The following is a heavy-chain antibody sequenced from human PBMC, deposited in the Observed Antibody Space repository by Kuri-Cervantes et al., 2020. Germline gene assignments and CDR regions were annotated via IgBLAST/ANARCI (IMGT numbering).Heavy chain of an antibody. CDR3: ARDVRLFDI. CDR1: GFTVSSNY. CDR2: IKEDGRDK. V-gene: IGHV3-7*01. J-gene: IGHJ3*02. Sequence: GGSLRLSCAASGFTVSSNYMSWVRRAPGKGLEWVANIKEDGRDKYYVDSLKGRFTISRDNAKNSLYLQMNSLRVEDTAVYYCARDVRLFDIWGQGTMVTVSS.